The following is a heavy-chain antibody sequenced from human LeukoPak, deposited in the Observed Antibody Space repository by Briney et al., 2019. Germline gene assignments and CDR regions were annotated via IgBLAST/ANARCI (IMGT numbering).Heavy chain of an antibody. V-gene: IGHV3-11*04. CDR3: ARDLRDIGYCSGGSCYSELHSGFDY. CDR1: GGSISSYY. D-gene: IGHD2-15*01. Sequence: KASETLSLTCTVSGGSISSYYWSWIRQPPGKGLEWVSYISSSGRTMYYADSVKGRFTVSRDNAKNSLYLQMNSLRAEDTAVYYCARDLRDIGYCSGGSCYSELHSGFDYWGQGTLVTVSS. CDR2: ISSSGRTM. J-gene: IGHJ4*02.